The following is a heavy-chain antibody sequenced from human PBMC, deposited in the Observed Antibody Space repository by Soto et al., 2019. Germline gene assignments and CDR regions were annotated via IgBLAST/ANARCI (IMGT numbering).Heavy chain of an antibody. CDR3: ATQNKIRSPIGY. D-gene: IGHD3-22*01. CDR2: IYYSGST. V-gene: IGHV4-31*03. Sequence: PSETLSLTCTVSGGSISSGGYYWRWIRQHPGKGLEWIGYIYYSGSTYYNPSLKSRVTISVDTSKNQFSLKLSSVTAADTAVYYCATQNKIRSPIGYWGQGTLVTVSS. CDR1: GGSISSGGYY. J-gene: IGHJ4*02.